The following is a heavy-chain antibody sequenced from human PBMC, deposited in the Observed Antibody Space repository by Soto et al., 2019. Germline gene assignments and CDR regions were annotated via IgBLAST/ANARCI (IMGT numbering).Heavy chain of an antibody. CDR1: DDSISSYY. V-gene: IGHV4-59*01. D-gene: IGHD5-12*01. J-gene: IGHJ5*02. Sequence: PSETLSLTCTVADDSISSYYWSWIRQPPGKGLEWIGYIYYSGSTNYNPSLKSRVTISVDTPKNQFSLKLTSVTAADTAVYYCARGVATIGPWGQGTLVTVSS. CDR2: IYYSGST. CDR3: ARGVATIGP.